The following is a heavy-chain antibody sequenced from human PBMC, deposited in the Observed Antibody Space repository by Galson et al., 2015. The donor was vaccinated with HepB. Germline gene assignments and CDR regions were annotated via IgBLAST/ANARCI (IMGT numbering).Heavy chain of an antibody. CDR1: GGTFSSYA. V-gene: IGHV1-69*13. D-gene: IGHD5-18*01. Sequence: SVKVSCKASGGTFSSYAISWVRQAPGQGLEWMGGIIPIFGTANYAQKFQGRVTITADESTSTAYMELSSLRSEDTAVYYCARNTAMVSGYFDYWAQGTLVTVSS. CDR2: IIPIFGTA. CDR3: ARNTAMVSGYFDY. J-gene: IGHJ4*02.